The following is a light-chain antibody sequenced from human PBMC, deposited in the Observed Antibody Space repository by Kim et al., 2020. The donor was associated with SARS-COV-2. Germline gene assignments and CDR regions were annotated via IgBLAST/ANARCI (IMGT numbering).Light chain of an antibody. V-gene: IGLV10-54*01. Sequence: RQTATITCTGNRDNVGNQGAAWLQQHQGHPPKLLSYRNNSRPSGISERFSASRSGNIASLTITRLQPEDEADYYCSAWDISLSALMFGGGTQLTVL. J-gene: IGLJ3*02. CDR2: RNN. CDR3: SAWDISLSALM. CDR1: RDNVGNQG.